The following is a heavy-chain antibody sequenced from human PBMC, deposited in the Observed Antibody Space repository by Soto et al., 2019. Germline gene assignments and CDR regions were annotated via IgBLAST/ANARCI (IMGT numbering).Heavy chain of an antibody. CDR2: ISSTTNYI. CDR3: ARESEDLTSNFDY. Sequence: VQLVQSGAEVKQPGASVKVSCKASGYTFNDYYIYWVRQAPGQGLEWVSSISSTTNYIYYGDSMKGRFTISRDNAKNSLYLEMNSLRAEDTAVYYCARESEDLTSNFDYWGQGTLVTVSS. CDR1: GYTFNDYY. J-gene: IGHJ4*02. V-gene: IGHV3-21*02.